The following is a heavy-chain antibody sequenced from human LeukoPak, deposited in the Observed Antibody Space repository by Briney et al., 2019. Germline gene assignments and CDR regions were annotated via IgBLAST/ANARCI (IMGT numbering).Heavy chain of an antibody. V-gene: IGHV3-21*01. CDR3: ARDDNWNDKPFDL. Sequence: GGSLRLSCTASAFTFSFNMMNWVRQAPGKGLEWVSSISTSSSHIYYAESLKGRFTVSRDNAKCSLYLQMNNLTAGDTAVYYCARDDNWNDKPFDLWGQGTLVTVSS. CDR1: AFTFSFNM. J-gene: IGHJ4*02. D-gene: IGHD1-20*01. CDR2: ISTSSSHI.